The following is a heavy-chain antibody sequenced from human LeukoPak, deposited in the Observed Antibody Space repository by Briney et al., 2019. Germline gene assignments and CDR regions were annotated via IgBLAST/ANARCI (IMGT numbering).Heavy chain of an antibody. J-gene: IGHJ3*02. CDR2: INHSGST. CDR3: ARDTDNRDAFDI. D-gene: IGHD1-1*01. CDR1: GGSFSGYY. Sequence: KPSETLSLTCAVYGGSFSGYYWSWIRQPPGKGLEWIGEINHSGSTNYNPSLKSRVTISVDTSKNQFSLKLSSVTAADTAVYYCARDTDNRDAFDIWGQGKMVTVSS. V-gene: IGHV4-34*01.